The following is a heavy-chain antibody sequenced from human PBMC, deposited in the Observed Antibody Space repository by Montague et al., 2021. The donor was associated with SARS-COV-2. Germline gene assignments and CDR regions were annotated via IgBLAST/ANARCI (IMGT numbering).Heavy chain of an antibody. CDR3: ARDSSSGSDWYYYYGMDV. J-gene: IGHJ6*02. CDR1: GFTFSSYG. D-gene: IGHD6-13*01. V-gene: IGHV3-33*01. CDR2: IWYDGSKN. Sequence: SLRLSCAASGFTFSSYGMHWVRQAPGKGLEWVAIIWYDGSKNYYADSVKGRFTTSRDNSKNTLYLQMNTLRAEDTAVYYCARDSSSGSDWYYYYGMDVWGQGTTVTVSS.